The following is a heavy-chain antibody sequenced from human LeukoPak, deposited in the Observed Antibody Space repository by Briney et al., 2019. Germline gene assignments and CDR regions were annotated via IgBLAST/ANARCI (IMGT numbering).Heavy chain of an antibody. CDR3: ARGGYSYEVVFGYFQH. CDR1: GRSISSYY. Sequence: PSETLSLTCTVSGRSISSYYWSWIRQPPGKGLEWIGYIYYSGSTNYNPSLKSRVTISVDTSKNQFSLKLSSVTAADTAVYYCARGGYSYEVVFGYFQHWGQGTLVTVSS. CDR2: IYYSGST. D-gene: IGHD5-18*01. J-gene: IGHJ1*01. V-gene: IGHV4-59*01.